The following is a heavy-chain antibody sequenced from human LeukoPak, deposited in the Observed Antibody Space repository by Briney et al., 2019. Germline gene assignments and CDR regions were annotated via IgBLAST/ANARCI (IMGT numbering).Heavy chain of an antibody. CDR3: ASGGCSSTSCSLKY. CDR1: GFTFSSYE. Sequence: PGGSLRLSCAASGFTFSSYEMNWVRQAPGKGLEWESYISSSGSTIYYADSLKGRFTISRDNAKNSLYLQMNSLRAEDTAVYYCASGGCSSTSCSLKYWGQGTLVTVSS. J-gene: IGHJ4*02. D-gene: IGHD2-2*01. V-gene: IGHV3-48*03. CDR2: ISSSGSTI.